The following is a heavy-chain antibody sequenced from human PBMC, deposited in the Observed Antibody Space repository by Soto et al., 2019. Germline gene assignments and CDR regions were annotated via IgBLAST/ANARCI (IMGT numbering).Heavy chain of an antibody. CDR3: AHRARYCSGGSCYGWLDY. V-gene: IGHV2-5*02. CDR2: IYWDDDK. CDR1: GFSLSTSGVG. Sequence: QITLKESGPTLVKPTQTLTLTCTFSGFSLSTSGVGVGWIRQPPGKALEWLALIYWDDDKRYSPSLKSRLTITKXPXXXQXFLTMTNMDPVDTATYYCAHRARYCSGGSCYGWLDYWGQGTLVTVSS. D-gene: IGHD2-15*01. J-gene: IGHJ4*02.